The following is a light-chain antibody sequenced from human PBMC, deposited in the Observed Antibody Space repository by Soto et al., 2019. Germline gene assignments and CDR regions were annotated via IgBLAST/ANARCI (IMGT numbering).Light chain of an antibody. CDR2: AAS. V-gene: IGKV1-12*01. CDR3: QQANSFPRT. CDR1: QGISSW. Sequence: DIQMTQSPSSVSASVGDRVTITCRATQGISSWLAWYQQKPGKAPKLLIYAASILQSGVPSRFSGSGSGTDFTRTINNLQPEEFATYDCQQANSFPRTFGPGTKVDIK. J-gene: IGKJ3*01.